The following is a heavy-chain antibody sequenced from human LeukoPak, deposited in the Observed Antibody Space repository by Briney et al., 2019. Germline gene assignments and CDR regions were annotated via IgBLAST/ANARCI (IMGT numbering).Heavy chain of an antibody. V-gene: IGHV3-33*01. CDR3: ARDSYASGSCSLDY. CDR2: IWYDGSSE. J-gene: IGHJ4*02. Sequence: GGSLRLSCAASGFTFSSYGMHWVRQAPGKGLEWVAVIWYDGSSEYNADSVKGRFTISRDNSKNTLYLQMNSLSAEDTAVYYCARDSYASGSCSLDYWGQGTLVTVSS. D-gene: IGHD3-10*01. CDR1: GFTFSSYG.